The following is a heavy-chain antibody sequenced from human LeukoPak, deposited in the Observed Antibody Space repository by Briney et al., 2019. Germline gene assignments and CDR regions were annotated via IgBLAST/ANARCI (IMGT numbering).Heavy chain of an antibody. CDR2: INPSGGST. Sequence: ASVKVSCKASGYTFTSYYMHWVRQAPGQGLEWMGIINPSGGSTSYAQKFQGRVTMTRDTSTSTVYMELSSLRSEDPAVYYCARERAVAEGMDVWGQGTTVTVSS. V-gene: IGHV1-46*01. J-gene: IGHJ6*02. CDR1: GYTFTSYY. CDR3: ARERAVAEGMDV. D-gene: IGHD6-19*01.